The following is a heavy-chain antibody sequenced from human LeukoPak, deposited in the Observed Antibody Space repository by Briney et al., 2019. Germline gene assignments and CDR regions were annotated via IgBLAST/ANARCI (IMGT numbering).Heavy chain of an antibody. CDR3: AKDRSFGGSGSYPDAFDI. V-gene: IGHV3-30*18. Sequence: GGSLRLSCAASGFTFSSYGMHWVRQAPGKGLEWVAVISYDGSNKYYADSVKGRFTISRDNSKNTLYLQMNSLRAEDTAVYYCAKDRSFGGSGSYPDAFDIWGQGTMVTVSS. J-gene: IGHJ3*02. D-gene: IGHD3-10*01. CDR1: GFTFSSYG. CDR2: ISYDGSNK.